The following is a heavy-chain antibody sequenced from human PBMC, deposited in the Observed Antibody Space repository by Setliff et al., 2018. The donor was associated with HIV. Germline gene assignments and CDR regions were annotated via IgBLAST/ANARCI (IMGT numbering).Heavy chain of an antibody. CDR3: ARDRMPMASWVPDK. J-gene: IGHJ4*02. CDR2: IHTGGRT. CDR1: DDSISSNY. V-gene: IGHV4-4*07. Sequence: PSETLSLTCTVSDDSISSNYWSWIRQSAGKGLEWVGRIHTGGRTNYNPSLKGRVTMSVDTSKNQFSLNLSSATAADTAVYYCARDRMPMASWVPDKWGQGALVTVSS. D-gene: IGHD2-2*01.